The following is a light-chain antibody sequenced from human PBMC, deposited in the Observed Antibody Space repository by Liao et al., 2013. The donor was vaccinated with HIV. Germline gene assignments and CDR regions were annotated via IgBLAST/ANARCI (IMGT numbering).Light chain of an antibody. J-gene: IGLJ2*01. CDR3: QAWDSSTGDVG. V-gene: IGLV3-1*01. CDR2: QDT. Sequence: SYELTQPPSVSMSPGQTASITCSGDKLGDKYACWYQQKPGQSPVLVIYQDTKRPSGIPERFSGSDSGNTATLTISGTQAMDEADYYCQAWDSSTGDVGFGGGTKLTVL. CDR1: KLGDKY.